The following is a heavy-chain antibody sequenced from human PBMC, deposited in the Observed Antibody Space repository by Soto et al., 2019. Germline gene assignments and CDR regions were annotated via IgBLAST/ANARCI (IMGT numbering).Heavy chain of an antibody. CDR2: ISYDGSNK. CDR3: AKEFSIAAAGTCFDY. V-gene: IGHV3-30*18. Sequence: QVQLVESGGGVVQPGRSLRLSCAASGFTFSSYGMHWVRQAPGKGLEWVAVISYDGSNKYYADSVKGRFTISRDNSKNTLYLQMNSLRAEDTAVYYCAKEFSIAAAGTCFDYWGQGTLVTVSS. J-gene: IGHJ4*02. CDR1: GFTFSSYG. D-gene: IGHD6-13*01.